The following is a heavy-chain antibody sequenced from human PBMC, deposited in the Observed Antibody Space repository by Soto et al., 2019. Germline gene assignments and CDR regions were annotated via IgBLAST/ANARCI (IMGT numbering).Heavy chain of an antibody. V-gene: IGHV3-30*09. CDR1: GFTFSSFS. CDR2: ISYDGSNK. D-gene: IGHD6-19*01. CDR3: ARTTAVAGTPEFDC. J-gene: IGHJ4*02. Sequence: GGSLRLSCAASGFTFSSFSLHWVRQAPGKGLEWLALISYDGSNKYNADSVKGRFAISRDNSKNTLYLQLNSLRPEDTAVYYCARTTAVAGTPEFDCWGQGTLVTVSS.